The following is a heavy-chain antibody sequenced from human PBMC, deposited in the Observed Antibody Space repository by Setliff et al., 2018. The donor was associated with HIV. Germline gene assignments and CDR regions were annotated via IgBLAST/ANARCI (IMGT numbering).Heavy chain of an antibody. CDR2: IRSDGSNK. CDR1: GLTFSNCG. D-gene: IGHD1-7*01. Sequence: GGSLRLSCATSGLTFSNCGMHWVRQAPGKGLEWVASIRSDGSNKYYADSVKGRFTISRDNAKNSLYLQMNSLRAEDTAAYYCATDRGTYWGQGTLVTVSS. CDR3: ATDRGTY. V-gene: IGHV3-30*02. J-gene: IGHJ4*02.